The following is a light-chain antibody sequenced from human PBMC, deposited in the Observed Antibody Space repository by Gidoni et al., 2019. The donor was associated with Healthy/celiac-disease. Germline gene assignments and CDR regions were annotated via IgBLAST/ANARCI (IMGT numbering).Light chain of an antibody. Sequence: DIQMTQSPSSLSASVGDRVTITCRASQSINTYLSWYQHRPGKAPKPLIYAASTLESGVPSRFSGSGSGTDFTLTISSLQPEDFATYYCQQSYSTSSLTFXGXTKVEIK. J-gene: IGKJ4*01. CDR3: QQSYSTSSLT. CDR2: AAS. CDR1: QSINTY. V-gene: IGKV1-39*01.